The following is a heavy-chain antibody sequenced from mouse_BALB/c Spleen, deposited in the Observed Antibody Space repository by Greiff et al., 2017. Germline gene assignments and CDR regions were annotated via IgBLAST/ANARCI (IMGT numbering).Heavy chain of an antibody. CDR1: GFNIKDTY. J-gene: IGHJ3*01. V-gene: IGHV14-3*02. CDR3: ARVDYYGYGFAY. D-gene: IGHD1-2*01. Sequence: VQLQQSGAELVKPGASVKLSCTASGFNIKDTYMHWVKQRPEQGLEWIGRIDPANGNTKYDPKFQGKATITADTSSNTAYLQLSSLTSEDTAVYYCARVDYYGYGFAYWGQGTLVTVAA. CDR2: IDPANGNT.